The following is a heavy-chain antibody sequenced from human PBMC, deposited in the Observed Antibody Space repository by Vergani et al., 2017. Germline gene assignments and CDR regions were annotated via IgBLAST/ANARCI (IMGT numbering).Heavy chain of an antibody. CDR2: ISSGGGDM. CDR1: GFTFDTYT. D-gene: IGHD3-10*01. V-gene: IGHV3-23*01. CDR3: TTAWGLYYLHGEYFQY. J-gene: IGHJ1*01. Sequence: EVQLLESGGGLVQPGGYRRLSCAGAGFTFDTYTMAYVRQAPGKGLEWVATISSGGGDMFYADSVKGRFTISRDNSKNTLFLQMNSLKDEDTAVYYCTTAWGLYYLHGEYFQYWGRGTLVSVSS.